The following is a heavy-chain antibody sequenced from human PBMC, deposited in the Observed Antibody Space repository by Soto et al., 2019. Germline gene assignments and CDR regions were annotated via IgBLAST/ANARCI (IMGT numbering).Heavy chain of an antibody. Sequence: QVQLQESGPGLVKPSQTLSLTCTVSGGSISSGDYKWSWIRQPPGKGLEWIGYIYYSGYNYNNPSLKCXVTMSVDTSKNLFSLKLSSVTAADTAVYYCARSDNYVPFEYWGQGTLVTVSS. CDR2: IYYSGYN. D-gene: IGHD4-4*01. V-gene: IGHV4-30-4*01. CDR1: GGSISSGDYK. J-gene: IGHJ4*02. CDR3: ARSDNYVPFEY.